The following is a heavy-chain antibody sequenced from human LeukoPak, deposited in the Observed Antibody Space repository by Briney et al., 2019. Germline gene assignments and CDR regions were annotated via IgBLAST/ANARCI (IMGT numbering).Heavy chain of an antibody. J-gene: IGHJ4*02. V-gene: IGHV5-51*01. CDR2: IYPGDSDT. CDR1: GYIFTTSW. D-gene: IGHD1-26*01. Sequence: GESLKISCKGSGYIFTTSWIGWVRQMPGKGLEWMGIIYPGDSDTRYSPSFQGQVTISADKSISTAYLQWSSLKASDTAMYYCARTYSGSYYGLYYWGQGTLVTVSS. CDR3: ARTYSGSYYGLYY.